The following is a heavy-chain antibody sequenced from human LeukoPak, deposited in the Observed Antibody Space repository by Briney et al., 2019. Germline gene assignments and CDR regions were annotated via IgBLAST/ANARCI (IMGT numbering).Heavy chain of an antibody. CDR2: IIPILGIA. J-gene: IGHJ4*02. Sequence: SVKVSCKASGGTFSSYAISWVRQAPGQGLEWMGRIIPILGIANYAQKFQGRVTITADKSTSTAYMELSSLRSEDTAVYYCARDRPSYYFDSSGYTHWGQGTLVTVSS. D-gene: IGHD3-22*01. V-gene: IGHV1-69*04. CDR1: GGTFSSYA. CDR3: ARDRPSYYFDSSGYTH.